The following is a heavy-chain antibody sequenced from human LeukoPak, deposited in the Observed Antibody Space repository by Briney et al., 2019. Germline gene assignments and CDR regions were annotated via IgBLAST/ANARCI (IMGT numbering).Heavy chain of an antibody. CDR1: GFTFSSYG. CDR3: AKALGAGCSWGSLDP. Sequence: PGGSLRLSCAASGFTFSSYGMSWVRQAPGKGLEWVSAISGNGGTTYYADSVKGRFTISRDNSKNTLYLQMNSPRAEDTAVYYCAKALGAGCSWGSLDPWGQGTLVTVSS. J-gene: IGHJ5*02. CDR2: ISGNGGTT. V-gene: IGHV3-23*01. D-gene: IGHD3-16*01.